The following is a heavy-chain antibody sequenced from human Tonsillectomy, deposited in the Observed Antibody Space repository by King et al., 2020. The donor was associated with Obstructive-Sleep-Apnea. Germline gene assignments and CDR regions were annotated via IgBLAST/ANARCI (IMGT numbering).Heavy chain of an antibody. CDR3: ARAPYGSGIIDWFDP. Sequence: VQLQESGPGLVKPSETLSLTCTVSGGSISTYYWSWIRQPPGKGLEWIAYIYYSGSTKYNPSLKSRVTISVDMSKNQFSLKLSSLTAADTAVYYCARAPYGSGIIDWFDPWGQGTLVTVSS. J-gene: IGHJ5*02. D-gene: IGHD3-10*01. CDR2: IYYSGST. CDR1: GGSISTYY. V-gene: IGHV4-59*01.